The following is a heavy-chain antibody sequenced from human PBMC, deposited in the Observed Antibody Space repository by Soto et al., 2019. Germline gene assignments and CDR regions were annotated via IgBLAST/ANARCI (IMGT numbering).Heavy chain of an antibody. D-gene: IGHD2-21*01. CDR3: ARHMNFIPAGEDY. CDR2: ISSSSSTI. Sequence: EVQLVESGGGLVQPGGSLRLSCAASGFTFSSYSMNWVRQAPGKGLEWVSYISSSSSTIYYADSVKGRFTISRDNPRTSLYLQMNSLRDEDTAVYYCARHMNFIPAGEDYWGQGTLVTVSS. CDR1: GFTFSSYS. J-gene: IGHJ4*02. V-gene: IGHV3-48*02.